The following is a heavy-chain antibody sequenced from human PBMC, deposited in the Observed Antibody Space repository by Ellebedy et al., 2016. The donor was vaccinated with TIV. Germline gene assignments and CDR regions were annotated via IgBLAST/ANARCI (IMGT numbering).Heavy chain of an antibody. D-gene: IGHD6-19*01. J-gene: IGHJ6*02. V-gene: IGHV5-51*01. CDR2: IYPGDSYT. Sequence: KVSCKGSGYSFTSYWIGWVRQMPGKGLEWMGIIYPGDSYTNYSPSFQGHVTISADKSISTAYLQWSSLKASDTAMYYCARGSGYYYYGMDVWGQGTTVTVSS. CDR3: ARGSGYYYYGMDV. CDR1: GYSFTSYW.